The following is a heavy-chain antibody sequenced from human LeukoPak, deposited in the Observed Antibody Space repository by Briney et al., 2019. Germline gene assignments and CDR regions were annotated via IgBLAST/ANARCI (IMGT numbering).Heavy chain of an antibody. CDR3: AKDLRVTTAGYYYYGMDV. V-gene: IGHV3-30*18. J-gene: IGHJ6*02. Sequence: SGGSLRLSCAASGFTFSDYYMSWIRQAPGKGLEWVAVISYDGSDKYYADSVKGRFTISRDNSKNTLYLQMNSLRAEDTAVYYCAKDLRVTTAGYYYYGMDVWGQGTTVTVSS. CDR1: GFTFSDYY. CDR2: ISYDGSDK. D-gene: IGHD4-11*01.